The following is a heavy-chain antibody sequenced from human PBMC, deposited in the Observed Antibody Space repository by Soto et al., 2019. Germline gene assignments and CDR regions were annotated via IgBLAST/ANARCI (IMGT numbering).Heavy chain of an antibody. CDR1: GFTFSGSA. V-gene: IGHV3-73*01. Sequence: GGSLRLSCAASGFTFSGSAMHWVRQASGKGLEWVGRIRSKANSYATAYAASVKGRFTISRDDSKNTAYLQMNSLKTEDTAVYYCARYLYYYHHWFAPWGQGTLVTVSS. D-gene: IGHD3-10*01. J-gene: IGHJ5*02. CDR3: ARYLYYYHHWFAP. CDR2: IRSKANSYAT.